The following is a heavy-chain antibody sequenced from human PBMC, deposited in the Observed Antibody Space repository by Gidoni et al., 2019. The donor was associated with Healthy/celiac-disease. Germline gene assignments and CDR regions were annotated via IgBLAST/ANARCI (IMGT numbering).Heavy chain of an antibody. D-gene: IGHD3-10*01. CDR2: ISYDGSNK. J-gene: IGHJ5*02. CDR1: GFPFSSYA. V-gene: IGHV3-30-3*01. Sequence: QVQLVESGGGVVQPGRSLRLSCAASGFPFSSYAMHWVRQAPGKGLEWVAVISYDGSNKYYADSVKGRFTISRDNSKNTLYLQMNSLRAEDTAVYYCARFVAQAHPDYYGSGVTGRGWFDPWGQGTLVTVSS. CDR3: ARFVAQAHPDYYGSGVTGRGWFDP.